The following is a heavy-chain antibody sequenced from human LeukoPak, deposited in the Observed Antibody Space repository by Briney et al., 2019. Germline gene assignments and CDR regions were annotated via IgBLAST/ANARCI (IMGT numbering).Heavy chain of an antibody. CDR2: VDPEDGET. D-gene: IGHD1-26*01. CDR1: GYTFTDYY. CDR3: ATTSWEHNWFDP. Sequence: ATVKISCKVSGYTFTDYYMHWVQQAPVKGLEWMGLVDPEDGETIYAGKFQGRVTITADTSTDTAYMELSSLRSEDTAVYYCATTSWEHNWFDPWGQGTLVTVSS. J-gene: IGHJ5*02. V-gene: IGHV1-69-2*01.